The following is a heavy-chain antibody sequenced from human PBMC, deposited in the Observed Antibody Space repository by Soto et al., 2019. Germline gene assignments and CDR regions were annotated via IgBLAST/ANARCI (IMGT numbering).Heavy chain of an antibody. CDR1: GGTFSSYA. Sequence: SVKVSCKASGGTFSSYAISWVRQAPGQGLEWMGGIIPIFGTANYAQKFQGRVTITADKSASTVYMELRDLRPHDTAVYYCARELLVGWYIGYLDPWGQGTLVTVSS. V-gene: IGHV1-69*06. J-gene: IGHJ5*02. D-gene: IGHD6-19*01. CDR2: IIPIFGTA. CDR3: ARELLVGWYIGYLDP.